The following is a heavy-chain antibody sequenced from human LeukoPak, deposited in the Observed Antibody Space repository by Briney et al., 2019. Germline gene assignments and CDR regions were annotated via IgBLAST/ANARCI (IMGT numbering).Heavy chain of an antibody. CDR3: ARVAAASYYYYMDV. Sequence: PSETLSLTCTVSGGSISSYSWNWIRQPPGKGLEWIGYINNSGYTNNNPSLKSRVTISVDTFKNQFSLKMSSVTAADTAVYYCARVAAASYYYYMDVWGKGTTVTVSS. J-gene: IGHJ6*03. D-gene: IGHD6-13*01. CDR2: INNSGYT. CDR1: GGSISSYS. V-gene: IGHV4-59*12.